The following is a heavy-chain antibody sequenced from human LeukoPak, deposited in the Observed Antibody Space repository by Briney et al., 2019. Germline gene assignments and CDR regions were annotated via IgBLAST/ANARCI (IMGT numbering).Heavy chain of an antibody. CDR1: GFTFSNYT. CDR2: MSSDGNNK. D-gene: IGHD3-10*01. J-gene: IGHJ4*02. Sequence: PGGSLRLSCAASGFTFSNYTMHWVRQAPGKGLEWVAAMSSDGNNKNYADSVKGRFTISRDNSGNTLYLQMNSLRPEDTAVYYCARGPQPPYYYGSGSYIHYFDYWGQGTLVTVSS. CDR3: ARGPQPPYYYGSGSYIHYFDY. V-gene: IGHV3-30*04.